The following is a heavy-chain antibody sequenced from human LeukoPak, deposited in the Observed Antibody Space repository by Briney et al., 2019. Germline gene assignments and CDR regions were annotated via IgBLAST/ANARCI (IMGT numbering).Heavy chain of an antibody. V-gene: IGHV3-30-3*01. CDR1: GYTLAVLS. CDR2: ISYDGSNK. J-gene: IGHJ4*02. CDR3: AREGLLWFGETGAFDY. Sequence: SCKASGYTLAVLSMHWVRQAPGKGLEWVAVISYDGSNKYYADSVKGRFTISRDNSKNTLYLQMNSLRAEDTAVYYCAREGLLWFGETGAFDYWGQGTLVTVSS. D-gene: IGHD3-10*01.